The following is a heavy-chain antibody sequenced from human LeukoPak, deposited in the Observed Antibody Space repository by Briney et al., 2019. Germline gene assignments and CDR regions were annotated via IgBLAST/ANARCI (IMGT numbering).Heavy chain of an antibody. D-gene: IGHD3-10*01. J-gene: IGHJ4*02. Sequence: SVKVSCKASGGTFSSYAISWVRQAPGQGLEWMGRIIPILGIANYAQKFQGRVTITADKSTSTAYMELSSLRSEDTAVYYCARERVPGAYFDYWGQGTLVTVSS. V-gene: IGHV1-69*04. CDR2: IIPILGIA. CDR3: ARERVPGAYFDY. CDR1: GGTFSSYA.